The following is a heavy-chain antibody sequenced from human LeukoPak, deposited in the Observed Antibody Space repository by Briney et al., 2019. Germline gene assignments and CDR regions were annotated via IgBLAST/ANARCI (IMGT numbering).Heavy chain of an antibody. CDR1: GGSISSYY. J-gene: IGHJ4*02. CDR2: VFYSGTT. CDR3: ARNLGQTWGTVTTDLWYFDH. Sequence: SETLSLTCTVSGGSISSYYWSWIRQPPGKGLEWIGYVFYSGTTNYNPSLKSRVTISVDTSKNQFSLKLSSVTAADTAVYYCARNLGQTWGTVTTDLWYFDHWGQGTLVPVSS. V-gene: IGHV4-59*08. D-gene: IGHD4-11*01.